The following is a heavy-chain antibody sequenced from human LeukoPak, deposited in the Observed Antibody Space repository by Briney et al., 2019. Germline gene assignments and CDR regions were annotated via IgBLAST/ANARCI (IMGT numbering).Heavy chain of an antibody. J-gene: IGHJ4*02. Sequence: GGSLRLSCPASGFTFTNFAMSWVRQAPGKGLEWVSGILASGGTTYYADSVKGRFTRSRDNSKNTLYLQMSSLRAEDTAIYYCAKNYYDYTGPYPWVFDYWGQGTLVTVSS. CDR1: GFTFTNFA. V-gene: IGHV3-23*01. D-gene: IGHD3-22*01. CDR2: ILASGGTT. CDR3: AKNYYDYTGPYPWVFDY.